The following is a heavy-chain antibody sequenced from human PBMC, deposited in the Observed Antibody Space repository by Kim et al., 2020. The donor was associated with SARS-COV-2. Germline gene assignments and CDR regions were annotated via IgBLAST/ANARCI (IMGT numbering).Heavy chain of an antibody. CDR2: ISSSSRYI. J-gene: IGHJ6*02. CDR3: ARARATTVYYSAMDV. CDR1: GITFNDYT. Sequence: GESLKSSCAASGITFNDYTMNWVRQAPGKGLEWVSSISSSSRYIYYGDSVKGRFTISRDNARKSLYLQMNSLTAEDTAIYYCARARATTVYYSAMDVWGQGTTVTVSS. D-gene: IGHD1-26*01. V-gene: IGHV3-21*01.